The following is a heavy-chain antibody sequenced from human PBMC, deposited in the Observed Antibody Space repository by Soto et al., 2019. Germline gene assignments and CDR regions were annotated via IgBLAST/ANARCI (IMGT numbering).Heavy chain of an antibody. V-gene: IGHV4-59*08. CDR2: IYYSGST. CDR1: GGSLSRHY. CDR3: ARQGVATITGFDY. J-gene: IGHJ4*02. Sequence: SDTQSLTCTVSGGSLSRHYWSWIRQPPGKGLEWIGYIYYSGSTNYNPSLKSRVTISVDTSKNQFSLKLSSVTAADTAVYYCARQGVATITGFDYWGQGTLVTVSS. D-gene: IGHD5-12*01.